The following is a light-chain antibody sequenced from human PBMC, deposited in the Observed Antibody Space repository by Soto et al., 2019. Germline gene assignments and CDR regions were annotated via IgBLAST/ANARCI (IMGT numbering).Light chain of an antibody. CDR3: QQYNDWPRS. CDR1: QSVTYK. Sequence: EIVMPQSPATLSVSPGARVTLSCRATQSVTYKLAWYQQKPGQAPRLLIYAASIRIGGVPARFSGSGSGAEFTLTISSLQSEDFGVYYCQQYNDWPRSFGGGTKVEIK. CDR2: AAS. V-gene: IGKV3-15*01. J-gene: IGKJ4*01.